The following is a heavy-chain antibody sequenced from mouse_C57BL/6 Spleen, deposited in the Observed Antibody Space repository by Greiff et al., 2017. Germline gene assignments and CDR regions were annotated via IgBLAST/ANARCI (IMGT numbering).Heavy chain of an antibody. J-gene: IGHJ3*01. Sequence: EVKLLESGAELVRPGSSVKMSCKTSGYTFTSYGINWVKQRPGQGLEWIGYIYIGNGYTEYNEKFKGKATLTSDTSSSTAYMQLSSLTSEDSAIYFCATPLYYDYDGFAYWGQGTLVTVSA. CDR2: IYIGNGYT. V-gene: IGHV1-58*01. CDR1: GYTFTSYG. D-gene: IGHD2-4*01. CDR3: ATPLYYDYDGFAY.